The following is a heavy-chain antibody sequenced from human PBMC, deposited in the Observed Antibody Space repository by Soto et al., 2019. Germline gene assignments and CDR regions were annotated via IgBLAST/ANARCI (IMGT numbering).Heavy chain of an antibody. V-gene: IGHV4-4*07. D-gene: IGHD6-6*01. Sequence: SETLSLTCTVSGGSISSYYWSWIRQPAGKGLEWIGRIYTSGSTNYNPSLRSRVTMSVDTSKNQFSLKLSSVTAADTAVYYCARDRRSGPYSSSPDWFDPWGQGTLVTVSS. CDR1: GGSISSYY. J-gene: IGHJ5*02. CDR2: IYTSGST. CDR3: ARDRRSGPYSSSPDWFDP.